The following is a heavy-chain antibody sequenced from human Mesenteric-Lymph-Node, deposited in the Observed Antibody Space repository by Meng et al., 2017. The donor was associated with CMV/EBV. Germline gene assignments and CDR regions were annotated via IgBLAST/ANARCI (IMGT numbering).Heavy chain of an antibody. CDR3: ARGLGYDSSGYYLSFWFDP. CDR2: ISGYSGNA. J-gene: IGHJ5*02. CDR1: TFANEA. D-gene: IGHD3-22*01. V-gene: IGHV1-18*01. Sequence: TFANEAITLVRQAPGQGLEGVAWISGYSGNAKYAQKFQGRVTVTTDTSTSTAYMELRNLRSDDTAVYYCARGLGYDSSGYYLSFWFDPWGQGTLVTVSS.